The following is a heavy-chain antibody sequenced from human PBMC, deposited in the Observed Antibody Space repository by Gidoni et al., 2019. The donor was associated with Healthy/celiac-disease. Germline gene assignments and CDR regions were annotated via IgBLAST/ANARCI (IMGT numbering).Heavy chain of an antibody. J-gene: IGHJ2*01. CDR3: AREMYHDYGERAYWYFDL. Sequence: EVQLVESGGGLVKPGGSLRLSCAASGFTFSSYSMNWVRQAPGKGLEWVSSISSSSSYIYYADSVKGRFTISRDNAKNSLYLQMNSLRAEDTAVYYCAREMYHDYGERAYWYFDLWGRGTLVTVST. D-gene: IGHD4-17*01. CDR2: ISSSSSYI. V-gene: IGHV3-21*01. CDR1: GFTFSSYS.